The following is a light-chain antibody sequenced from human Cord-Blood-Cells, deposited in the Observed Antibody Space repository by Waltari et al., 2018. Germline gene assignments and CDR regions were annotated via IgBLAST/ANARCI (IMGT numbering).Light chain of an antibody. J-gene: IGLJ3*02. CDR2: LNSDGSH. V-gene: IGLV4-69*01. CDR1: RWHSSHA. Sequence: QLVLTQSPSASASLAASVKLTCPPSRWHSSHAIAWLQPQPEQGPRSLMKLNSDGSHSKGDGIPDRFSGSSSGAERYLTISSLQSEDEADYYCQTWGTGIRVFGGGTKLTVL. CDR3: QTWGTGIRV.